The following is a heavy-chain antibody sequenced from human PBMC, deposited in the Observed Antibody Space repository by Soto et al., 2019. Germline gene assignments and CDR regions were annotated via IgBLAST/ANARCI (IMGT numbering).Heavy chain of an antibody. CDR1: GFTFSSYG. Sequence: QAGGSLRLSCAASGFTFSSYGMHWVRQAPGKGLEWVAVISYDGSNKYYADSVKGRFTISRDNSKNTLYLQMNSLRAEDTAVYYCAKESPDYYYYYGMDVWGQGTTVTVSS. J-gene: IGHJ6*02. CDR2: ISYDGSNK. V-gene: IGHV3-30*18. CDR3: AKESPDYYYYYGMDV.